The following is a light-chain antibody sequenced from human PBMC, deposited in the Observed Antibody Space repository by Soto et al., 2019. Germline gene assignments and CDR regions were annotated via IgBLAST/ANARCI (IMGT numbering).Light chain of an antibody. V-gene: IGKV3-15*01. Sequence: EIVMTQSPATLSVSPGDRATLSCRASQSVSRNLAGYQQKPGQAPRLLIHGSSTRATGIPARFSGSGAGTVFILIISRLQAEAFAVYYCQQYNVWPTFGQGTKVEIK. CDR1: QSVSRN. J-gene: IGKJ1*01. CDR2: GSS. CDR3: QQYNVWPT.